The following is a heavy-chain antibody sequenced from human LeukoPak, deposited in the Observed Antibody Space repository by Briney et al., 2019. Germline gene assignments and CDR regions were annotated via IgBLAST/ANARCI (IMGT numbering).Heavy chain of an antibody. CDR1: GGSISSGSYY. CDR3: ARDPPVAAFDI. CDR2: IYTSGST. Sequence: SETLSLTCTVSGGSISSGSYYWSWIRQPAGKGLEWIGRIYTSGSTKYNPSLKSRVTISVDTSKNQFSLKLSSVTAADTAVYYCARDPPVAAFDIWGQGTMVTVSS. V-gene: IGHV4-61*02. J-gene: IGHJ3*02.